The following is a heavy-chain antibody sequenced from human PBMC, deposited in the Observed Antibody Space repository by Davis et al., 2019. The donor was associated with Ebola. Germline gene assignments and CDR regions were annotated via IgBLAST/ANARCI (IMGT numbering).Heavy chain of an antibody. V-gene: IGHV4-39*07. CDR1: GGSIISSSSY. J-gene: IGHJ6*04. CDR2: FNHFGGT. CDR3: ARGIGRDSYGILYYYYGMDV. D-gene: IGHD5-18*01. Sequence: SETLSLTCTVSGGSIISSSSYWTWIRQPPGKGLEWIGEFNHFGGTIYNPSLKSRVTISVDTSKNQFSLNLNSVTAADTAVYYCARGIGRDSYGILYYYYGMDVWGKGTTVTVSS.